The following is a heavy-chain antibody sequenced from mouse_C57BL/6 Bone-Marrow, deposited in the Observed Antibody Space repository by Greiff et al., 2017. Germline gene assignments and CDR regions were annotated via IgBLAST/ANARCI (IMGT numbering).Heavy chain of an antibody. Sequence: QVQLQQSGAELVRPGASVTLSCKASGYTFTDYEMHWVKQTPVHGLEWIGAIDPETGGTAYNQKFKGKAILTADKSSSTAYMELRSLTSEDAAVYYCTRGYRVDYWGQGTSVTVSS. J-gene: IGHJ4*01. V-gene: IGHV1-15*01. CDR3: TRGYRVDY. CDR2: IDPETGGT. D-gene: IGHD2-12*01. CDR1: GYTFTDYE.